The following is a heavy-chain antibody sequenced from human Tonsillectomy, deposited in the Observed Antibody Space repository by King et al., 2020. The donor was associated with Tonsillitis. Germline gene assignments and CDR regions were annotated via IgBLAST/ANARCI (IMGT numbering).Heavy chain of an antibody. CDR1: GFTFNTFA. J-gene: IGHJ6*02. CDR2: ISASGSGT. V-gene: IGHV3-23*04. D-gene: IGHD3-3*01. CDR3: AKARGGWSYARDV. Sequence: VQLVESGGGLVQPGGSLRLSCAASGFTFNTFAVSWVRQAPGKGLEWVSSISASGSGTYYTDSVEGRFIISRDNSKNTLCLEVNSRRAEGTAIYYCAKARGGWSYARDVGGPGTRITVSS.